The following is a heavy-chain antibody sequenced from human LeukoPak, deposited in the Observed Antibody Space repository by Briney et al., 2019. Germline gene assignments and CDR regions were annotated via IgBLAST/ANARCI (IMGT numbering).Heavy chain of an antibody. J-gene: IGHJ4*02. Sequence: GGSLRLSCAASGFTFDDYAMHWVRQAPGKGLEWVSLIGGDGGTTYYTDSVWGRFTISRDNSKNSLYLQINSLRTEDTALYYCAEDRGSSGNLFDYWGQGTLVTVSS. CDR3: AEDRGSSGNLFDY. D-gene: IGHD3-22*01. CDR2: IGGDGGTT. CDR1: GFTFDDYA. V-gene: IGHV3-43*02.